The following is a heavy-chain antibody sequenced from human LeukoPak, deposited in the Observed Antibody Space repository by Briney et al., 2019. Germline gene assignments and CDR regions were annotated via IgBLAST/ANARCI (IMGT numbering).Heavy chain of an antibody. Sequence: GGSLRLSCAASGFTFSSYAMSWVRQAPGKGLEWVSAISGSGGSTYYADSVKGRLTISRDNSKNTLYLQMNSLRAEDTAVYYCAKPSPGIVVVPAATHFDYWGQGTLVTVSS. J-gene: IGHJ4*02. CDR1: GFTFSSYA. CDR3: AKPSPGIVVVPAATHFDY. V-gene: IGHV3-23*01. CDR2: ISGSGGST. D-gene: IGHD2-2*01.